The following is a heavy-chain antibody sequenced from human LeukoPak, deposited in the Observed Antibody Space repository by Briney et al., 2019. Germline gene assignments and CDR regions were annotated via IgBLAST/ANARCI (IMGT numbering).Heavy chain of an antibody. D-gene: IGHD3-22*01. Sequence: PSETLSLTCTVSGGSISSSSYYWGWIRQPPGKGLEWIGSIYYSGSTYYNPSLKSRVTISVDTSKNQFSLKLSSVTAADTAVYYCARDKSSSGYYSYAFDIWGQGTMVTVSS. J-gene: IGHJ3*02. CDR2: IYYSGST. CDR3: ARDKSSSGYYSYAFDI. V-gene: IGHV4-39*07. CDR1: GGSISSSSYY.